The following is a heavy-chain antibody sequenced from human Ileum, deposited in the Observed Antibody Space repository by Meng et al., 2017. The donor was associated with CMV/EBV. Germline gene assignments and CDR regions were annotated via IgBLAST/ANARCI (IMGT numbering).Heavy chain of an antibody. J-gene: IGHJ4*02. CDR1: GFTFSSYA. CDR3: AKGVSIFGVLPDY. Sequence: GESRKISGAASGFTFSSYAMSWVRQAPGKGLEWVSDISGIGDNTYHADSVKGRFTISRDNSKNTLYLQMNSLRGEDTAVYYCAKGVSIFGVLPDYWGQGTLVTVSS. CDR2: ISGIGDNT. D-gene: IGHD3-3*01. V-gene: IGHV3-23*01.